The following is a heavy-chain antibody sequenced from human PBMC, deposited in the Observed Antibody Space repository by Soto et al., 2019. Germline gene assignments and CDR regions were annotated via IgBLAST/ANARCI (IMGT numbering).Heavy chain of an antibody. D-gene: IGHD2-8*02. CDR3: AHIDPEIVTVGGHGGFDY. J-gene: IGHJ4*02. CDR2: IYWDDAK. V-gene: IGHV2-5*02. CDR1: GFSLTSGVG. Sequence: QITLKESGPTLVRPPQTLTLTCTFSGFSLTSGVGVGWIRQPPGKALEWLALIYWDDAKRYSPSLKNRLTITKDTSKNQVVLTRTNVGPVDTATYFCAHIDPEIVTVGGHGGFDYWGQGTLVTVSS.